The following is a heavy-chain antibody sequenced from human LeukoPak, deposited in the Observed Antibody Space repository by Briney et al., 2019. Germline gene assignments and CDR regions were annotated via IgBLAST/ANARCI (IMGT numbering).Heavy chain of an antibody. CDR1: GFSFDDYG. CDR2: MNWNGGST. J-gene: IGHJ3*02. D-gene: IGHD3-22*01. Sequence: GGSLRLSCAASGFSFDDYGMSWVRQVPGKGLEWVSGMNWNGGSTSYTDSVKGRFTISRDNAKNSLYLQMNSLRAEDTALYYCAKGVSGYYFADDAFDIWGQGTMVTVSS. V-gene: IGHV3-20*04. CDR3: AKGVSGYYFADDAFDI.